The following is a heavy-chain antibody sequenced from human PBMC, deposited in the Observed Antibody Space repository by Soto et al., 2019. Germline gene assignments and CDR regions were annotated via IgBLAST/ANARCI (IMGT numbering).Heavy chain of an antibody. V-gene: IGHV4-39*01. D-gene: IGHD1-20*01. J-gene: IGHJ6*02. CDR3: ARRGITGTHRGYYYYGMDV. Sequence: SETLSLTCTVSGGSISSSSYYWGWIRQPPGKGLEWIGSIYYSRSTYYNPSLKSRVTISVDTSKNQFSLKLSSVTAVDTAVYYCARRGITGTHRGYYYYGMDVWGQGTTVTVSS. CDR1: GGSISSSSYY. CDR2: IYYSRST.